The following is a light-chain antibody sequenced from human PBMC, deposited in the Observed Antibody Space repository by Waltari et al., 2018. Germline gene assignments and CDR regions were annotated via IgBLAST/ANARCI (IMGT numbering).Light chain of an antibody. CDR1: SSDVGSYNL. CDR3: CSYTGRSLYV. CDR2: QVS. J-gene: IGLJ1*01. Sequence: QSALTQPASVSGSPGQSITISCTGTSSDVGSYNLVSWYQQHPGKAPRLMIYQVSKRPSGVSNRFSGSKSGNTASLTISGLQTEDEAEYYCCSYTGRSLYVFGTGTKVTVL. V-gene: IGLV2-23*02.